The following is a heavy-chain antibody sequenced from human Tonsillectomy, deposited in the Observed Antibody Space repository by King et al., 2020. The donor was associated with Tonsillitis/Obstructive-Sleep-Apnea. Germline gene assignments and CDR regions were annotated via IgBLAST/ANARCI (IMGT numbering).Heavy chain of an antibody. V-gene: IGHV3-9*01. Sequence: VQLVESGGGLVQPGRSLRLSCAASGFTFDDYAMHWVRQAPGKGLEWVSGISWNSGTIGYADSVKGRFTISRDNAKNSLYLQMNSLRPEDTALYYCAKDSRADFWTVYVDYWGQGILVTVPS. CDR3: AKDSRADFWTVYVDY. D-gene: IGHD3/OR15-3a*01. CDR1: GFTFDDYA. J-gene: IGHJ4*02. CDR2: ISWNSGTI.